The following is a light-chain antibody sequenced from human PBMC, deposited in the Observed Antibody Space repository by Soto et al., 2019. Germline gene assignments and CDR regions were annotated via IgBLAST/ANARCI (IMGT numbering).Light chain of an antibody. CDR3: QQYDLYWT. CDR2: DAS. Sequence: DIQMTQSPSTQSASVGDRVTITCRASQTIDKKLAWYQQKPGKAPKLLIFDASTLETGVPLRFSGSGSGTEFSLSINSLQPDDFGTYFCQQYDLYWTVGQGTKVDI. CDR1: QTIDKK. V-gene: IGKV1-5*01. J-gene: IGKJ1*01.